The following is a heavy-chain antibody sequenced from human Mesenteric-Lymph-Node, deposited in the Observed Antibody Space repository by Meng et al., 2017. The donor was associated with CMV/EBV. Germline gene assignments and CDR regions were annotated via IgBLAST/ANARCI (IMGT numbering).Heavy chain of an antibody. J-gene: IGHJ5*02. CDR3: ARDNVNPEGFDP. Sequence: QVQLVQTRAEVGKPGTSCRGSCKASGYPFTDFYIHWVRQAPGQGLEWMGRINPNSGVSKSAQNFQGRVTMTRDTSISTAYMELGRLTSDDTAVYYCARDNVNPEGFDPWGQGTLVTVSS. CDR2: INPNSGVS. D-gene: IGHD2/OR15-2a*01. CDR1: GYPFTDFY. V-gene: IGHV1-2*06.